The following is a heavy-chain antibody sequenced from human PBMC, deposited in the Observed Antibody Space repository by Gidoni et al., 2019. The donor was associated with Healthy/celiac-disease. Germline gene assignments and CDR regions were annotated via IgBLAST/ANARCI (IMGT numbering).Heavy chain of an antibody. V-gene: IGHV4-34*01. Sequence: QVQLQQWGAGLLKPSATLSLTCAVYGGSFRGYYWSWIRQPPGKGLEGIGEINHSGSTNYNPSLKSRVTISVDTSKNQFSLKLSSVTAADTAVYYCAIGGVVVPAALYYYYGMDVWGQGTTVTVSS. D-gene: IGHD2-2*01. CDR1: GGSFRGYY. J-gene: IGHJ6*02. CDR2: INHSGST. CDR3: AIGGVVVPAALYYYYGMDV.